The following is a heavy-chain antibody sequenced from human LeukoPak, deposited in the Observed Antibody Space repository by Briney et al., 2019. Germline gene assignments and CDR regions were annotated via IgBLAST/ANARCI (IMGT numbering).Heavy chain of an antibody. CDR1: GDSISSGGYY. Sequence: SQTLSLTCTVSGDSISSGGYYWSWIHQHPGKGLEWIGYIYYSGSTHYNPSLKSRVTISVDKSKNQFSLKLSSVTAADTAVYYCARTYYYDSSGTNFDYWGQGTLVTVSS. CDR2: IYYSGST. J-gene: IGHJ4*02. CDR3: ARTYYYDSSGTNFDY. V-gene: IGHV4-31*03. D-gene: IGHD3-22*01.